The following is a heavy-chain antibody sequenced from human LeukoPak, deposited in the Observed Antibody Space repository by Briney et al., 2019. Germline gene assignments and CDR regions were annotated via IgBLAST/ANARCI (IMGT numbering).Heavy chain of an antibody. CDR3: ARGRSSGSYYADY. D-gene: IGHD1-26*01. J-gene: IGHJ4*02. CDR1: GGSISSSSYY. CDR2: IYYSGST. V-gene: IGHV4-39*07. Sequence: SETLSLTCTVSGGSISSSSYYWGWIRQPPGKGLEWIGSIYYSGSTYYNPSLKSRVTISVDTSKNQFSLKLSSVTAADTAVYYCARGRSSGSYYADYWGQGTLVTVSS.